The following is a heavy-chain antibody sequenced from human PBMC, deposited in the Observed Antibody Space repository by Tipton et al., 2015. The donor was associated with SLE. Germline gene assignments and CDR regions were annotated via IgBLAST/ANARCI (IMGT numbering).Heavy chain of an antibody. J-gene: IGHJ4*02. CDR3: ARHGSSSARGYFDY. Sequence: LSCTVSGGSISSSSYFWGWTRQPPGKGLEWIGSVYYSGSTFYNPSLKSRVTISLDTSKNQFSLKLSSVTAADTAVYYCARHGSSSARGYFDYWGQGTLVTVSS. D-gene: IGHD6-6*01. CDR1: GGSISSSSYF. CDR2: VYYSGST. V-gene: IGHV4-39*01.